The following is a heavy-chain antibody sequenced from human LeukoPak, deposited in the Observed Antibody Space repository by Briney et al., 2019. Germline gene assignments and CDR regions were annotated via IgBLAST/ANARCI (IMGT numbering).Heavy chain of an antibody. CDR3: AKNAGLGYCSSTSCPIDP. D-gene: IGHD2-2*01. CDR1: GFTFSSYA. J-gene: IGHJ5*02. CDR2: ISGSGDTT. Sequence: TGGSLRLSCAASGFTFSSYAMNWVRQAPGKGLEWVSGISGSGDTTHYADSMKGRFTISRDNSKNTLYLQMNSLRAEDTAVYYCAKNAGLGYCSSTSCPIDPWGQGTLVTVSS. V-gene: IGHV3-23*01.